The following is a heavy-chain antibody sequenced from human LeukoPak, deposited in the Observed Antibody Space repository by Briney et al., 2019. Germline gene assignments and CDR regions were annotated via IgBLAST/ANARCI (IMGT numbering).Heavy chain of an antibody. CDR3: ARGFEQQLASTDY. V-gene: IGHV3-30*04. CDR2: ISSDGRKT. D-gene: IGHD6-13*01. J-gene: IGHJ4*02. Sequence: PGGSLRLSCTASGFNLNTYAIHWVRQAPGKGLEWVAVISSDGRKTFYADSVKGRFTISRGNSKNTLFLQMDSLRAEDTAVYYCARGFEQQLASTDYWGQGTLVTVSS. CDR1: GFNLNTYA.